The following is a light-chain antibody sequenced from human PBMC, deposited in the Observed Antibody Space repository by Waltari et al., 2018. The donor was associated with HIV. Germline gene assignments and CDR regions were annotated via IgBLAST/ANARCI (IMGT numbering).Light chain of an antibody. J-gene: IGKJ4*01. CDR3: QQYDNLPLT. CDR1: QDISNY. V-gene: IGKV1-33*01. CDR2: HAS. Sequence: DIQMTQSPSSLSASVGDRVTITCQASQDISNYLNWYQQQPGKAPKLLIYHASNLETGVPSTFSGSGSGTDFTFTISSLQPEDIATYYCQQYDNLPLTFGGGTKVEIK.